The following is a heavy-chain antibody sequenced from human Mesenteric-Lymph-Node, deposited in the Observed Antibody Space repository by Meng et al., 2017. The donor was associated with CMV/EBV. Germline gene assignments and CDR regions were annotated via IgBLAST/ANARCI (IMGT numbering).Heavy chain of an antibody. Sequence: GESLKISCAASGFTFSTYAMSWVRQTPGKGLEWVSGISESGVGTYYADSVKGRFTVSRDNAKNSLYLQVNSLRAEDTAVYYCARDTGYSYGLGRCDYWGQGTLVTVSS. D-gene: IGHD5-18*01. V-gene: IGHV3-23*01. CDR1: GFTFSTYA. CDR3: ARDTGYSYGLGRCDY. CDR2: ISESGVGT. J-gene: IGHJ4*02.